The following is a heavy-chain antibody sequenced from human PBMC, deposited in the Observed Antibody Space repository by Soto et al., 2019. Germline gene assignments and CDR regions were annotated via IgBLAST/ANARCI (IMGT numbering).Heavy chain of an antibody. CDR3: ARGILEYSSSSYFYYYDMDV. V-gene: IGHV4-30-4*01. CDR1: GGSISSGDYY. D-gene: IGHD6-6*01. J-gene: IGHJ6*02. Sequence: SETLSLTCTVSGGSISSGDYYWSWIRQPPGKGLEWIGYIYYSGSTYYNPSLKSRVTISVDTSKNQFSLKLSSVTAADTAVYYCARGILEYSSSSYFYYYDMDVWGQGTTVTVSS. CDR2: IYYSGST.